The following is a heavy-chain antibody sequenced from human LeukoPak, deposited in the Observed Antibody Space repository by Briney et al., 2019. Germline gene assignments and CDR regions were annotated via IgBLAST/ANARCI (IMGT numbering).Heavy chain of an antibody. Sequence: PSETLSLSCTVSGGSISSSSYYWSWIRQPAGKGLEWIGRIYTSGSTNYNPSLKSRVTMSVDTSKNQFSLKLSSVTAADTAVYYCARAWGGQYCSSTSCPPSAGAFDIWGQGTMVTVSS. CDR1: GGSISSSSYY. J-gene: IGHJ3*02. V-gene: IGHV4-61*02. D-gene: IGHD2-2*01. CDR3: ARAWGGQYCSSTSCPPSAGAFDI. CDR2: IYTSGST.